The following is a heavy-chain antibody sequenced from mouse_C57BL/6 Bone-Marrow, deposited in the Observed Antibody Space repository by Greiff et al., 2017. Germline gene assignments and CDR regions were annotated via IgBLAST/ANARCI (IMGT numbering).Heavy chain of an antibody. J-gene: IGHJ1*03. Sequence: VKLMESGAELVKPGASVKISCKASGYAFSSYWMNWVKQRPGKGLEWIGQIYPGDGDTNYNGKFKGKATLTADKSSSTAYMQLSSLTSEDSAVYCCAREIYYYGSRYFDVWGTGTTVTVSS. CDR1: GYAFSSYW. CDR2: IYPGDGDT. D-gene: IGHD1-1*01. CDR3: AREIYYYGSRYFDV. V-gene: IGHV1-80*01.